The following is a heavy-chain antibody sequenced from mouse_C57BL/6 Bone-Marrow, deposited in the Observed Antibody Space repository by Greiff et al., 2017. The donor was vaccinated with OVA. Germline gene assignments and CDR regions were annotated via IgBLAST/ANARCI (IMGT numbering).Heavy chain of an antibody. J-gene: IGHJ1*03. CDR2: ISDGGSYT. CDR1: GFTFSSYA. CDR3: ARDRPYYYGSHDV. D-gene: IGHD1-1*01. V-gene: IGHV5-4*01. Sequence: EVQLVESGGGLVKPGGSLKLSCAASGFTFSSYAMSWVRQTPEKRLEWVATISDGGSYTYYPDNVKGRFTISRDNAKNNLYLQMSHLKSEDTAMYYCARDRPYYYGSHDVWGTGTTVTVSS.